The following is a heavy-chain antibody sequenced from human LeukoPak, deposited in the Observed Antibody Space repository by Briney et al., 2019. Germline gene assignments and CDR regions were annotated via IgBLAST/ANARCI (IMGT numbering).Heavy chain of an antibody. J-gene: IGHJ4*02. D-gene: IGHD3-10*01. CDR1: GFTFSSYA. Sequence: GGSLRLSCAASGFTFSSYAMSWVRQAPGKGLEWVSAISGSGGSTYYADSVKGRFTISRDNSKNTLYLQMNSLRAEDTAVYYCAKDGWFGEFQYYFDYWGQGTLVTVSS. CDR2: ISGSGGST. CDR3: AKDGWFGEFQYYFDY. V-gene: IGHV3-23*01.